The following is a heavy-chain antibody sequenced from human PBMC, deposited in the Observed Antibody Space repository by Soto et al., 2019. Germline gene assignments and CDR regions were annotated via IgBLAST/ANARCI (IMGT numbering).Heavy chain of an antibody. V-gene: IGHV3-7*05. CDR1: GFTFASHW. D-gene: IGHD2-8*01. CDR2: IKKDGYEK. Sequence: EVQLVESGGGMVQPGGSLRLSCAGSGFTFASHWMSWVRQAPGKGLEWVATIKKDGYEKNYVDSVKGRFTISRDNSKNSLYLQMNSLRPEDTAVYFCARLYDELRSVFCDYWGQGTLVTVSS. CDR3: ARLYDELRSVFCDY. J-gene: IGHJ4*02.